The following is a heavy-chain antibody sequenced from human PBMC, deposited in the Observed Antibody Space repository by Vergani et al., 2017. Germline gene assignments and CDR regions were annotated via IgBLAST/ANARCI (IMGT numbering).Heavy chain of an antibody. V-gene: IGHV3-13*04. CDR3: ARDGVAGSIDY. CDR2: IGTAGDT. J-gene: IGHJ4*02. D-gene: IGHD6-19*01. Sequence: EVQLVESGGGLVQPGGSLRLSCAASGFTFSSYDMHWVRQATGKGLEWVSAIGTAGDTYYPGSVKDRFTISRENAKNSLYLQMNSLRAGDTAVYYCARDGVAGSIDYWGQGTLVTVSS. CDR1: GFTFSSYD.